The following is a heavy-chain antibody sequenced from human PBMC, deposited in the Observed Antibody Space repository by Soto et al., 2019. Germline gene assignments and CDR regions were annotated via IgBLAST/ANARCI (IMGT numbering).Heavy chain of an antibody. D-gene: IGHD2-15*01. Sequence: ASVKVSCKASGYTFTSYGISWVRQAPGQGLEWMGWISAYNGNTNYAQKLQGRVTMTTDTSTGTAYMELRSLRSDDTAVYYCARGLGYCSGGSCYTAHGYWGQGTLVTVSS. CDR2: ISAYNGNT. V-gene: IGHV1-18*01. J-gene: IGHJ4*02. CDR1: GYTFTSYG. CDR3: ARGLGYCSGGSCYTAHGY.